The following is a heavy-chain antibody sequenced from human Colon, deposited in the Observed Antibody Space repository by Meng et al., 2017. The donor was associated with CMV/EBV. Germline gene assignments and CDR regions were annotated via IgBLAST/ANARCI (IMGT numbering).Heavy chain of an antibody. CDR1: GGSISTYY. J-gene: IGHJ4*02. CDR3: ARADPSLAMYYFDY. CDR2: VYYTGSA. V-gene: IGHV4-59*13. D-gene: IGHD3-16*01. Sequence: SETLSLTCNVSGGSISTYYWTWIRQPPGKGLEWIGNVYYTGSATYNPSLKSRLTISVDTAKNQFSLKLSSVTVADTAIYYCARADPSLAMYYFDYWGPGMLVTVSS.